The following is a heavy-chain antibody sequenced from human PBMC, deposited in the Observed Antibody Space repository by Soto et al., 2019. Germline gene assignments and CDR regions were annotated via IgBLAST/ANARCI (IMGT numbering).Heavy chain of an antibody. V-gene: IGHV3-23*01. D-gene: IGHD6-6*01. CDR2: ISGSGGST. J-gene: IGHJ6*03. CDR1: GFTFSSYA. CDR3: AKASYSSSFGYMDV. Sequence: EVQLLESGGGLVQPGGSLRLSCAASGFTFSSYAMSWVRQAPGKGLEWVSAISGSGGSTYYADSVKGRFIISRDNSKNTLYLQMNSLRAEDTAVYYCAKASYSSSFGYMDVWGKGTTVTVSS.